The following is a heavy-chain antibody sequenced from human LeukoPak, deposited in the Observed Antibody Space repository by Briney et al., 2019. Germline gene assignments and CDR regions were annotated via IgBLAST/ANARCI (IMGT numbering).Heavy chain of an antibody. V-gene: IGHV3-20*04. Sequence: PGGSLRLSCAASGFTFDDYGMSWVRQAPGKGLEWVSGINWNGGSTGYADSVKGRFTISRDNYKSTVNLQMNSLRAEDTAVYYCAKDDAWLQFEDWGQGTLVTVSS. CDR1: GFTFDDYG. CDR3: AKDDAWLQFED. CDR2: INWNGGST. J-gene: IGHJ4*02. D-gene: IGHD5-24*01.